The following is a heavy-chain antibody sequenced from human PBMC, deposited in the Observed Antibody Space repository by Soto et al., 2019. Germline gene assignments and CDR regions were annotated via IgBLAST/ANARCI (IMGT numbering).Heavy chain of an antibody. CDR2: IIPILGIA. CDR3: ASSYYDSSASGGMDV. V-gene: IGHV1-69*02. D-gene: IGHD3-22*01. J-gene: IGHJ6*02. CDR1: GGTFSSYT. Sequence: QVQLVQSGAEVKKPGSSVKVSCKASGGTFSSYTISWVRQAPGQGLEWMGRIIPILGIANYAQKFQGRVTINADKSTSTAYMELSSLRSEDTAVYYCASSYYDSSASGGMDVWGQGITVTVSS.